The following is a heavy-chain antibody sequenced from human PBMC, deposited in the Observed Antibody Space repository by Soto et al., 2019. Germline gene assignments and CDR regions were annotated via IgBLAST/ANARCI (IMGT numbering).Heavy chain of an antibody. CDR1: GFTFSSYA. D-gene: IGHD5-18*01. CDR2: ISYDGSNE. J-gene: IGHJ3*02. CDR3: AKGTGYTSGTNDAFDI. Sequence: GGSLRLSCAASGFTFSSYALHWVCQAPGRGLEWVALISYDGSNEYYVDSVKGRFTISRDNSKHTLYLQMNSLRTEDTAVYYCAKGTGYTSGTNDAFDIWGQGTMVTVSS. V-gene: IGHV3-30-3*01.